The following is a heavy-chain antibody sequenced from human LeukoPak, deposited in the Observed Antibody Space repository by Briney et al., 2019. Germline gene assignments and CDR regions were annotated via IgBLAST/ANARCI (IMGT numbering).Heavy chain of an antibody. Sequence: SETLSLTCTVSGDSISSYYWSWIRQPPEKGLEWIGYIYYSGSTYYNPSLKSRVTISVDRSKNQFSLKLSSVTAADTAVYYCARATTYSGSYYGDYWGQGTLVTVSS. CDR1: GDSISSYY. CDR3: ARATTYSGSYYGDY. D-gene: IGHD1-26*01. V-gene: IGHV4-59*12. CDR2: IYYSGST. J-gene: IGHJ4*02.